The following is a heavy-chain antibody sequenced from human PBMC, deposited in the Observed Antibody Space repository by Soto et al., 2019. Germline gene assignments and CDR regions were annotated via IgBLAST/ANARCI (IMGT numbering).Heavy chain of an antibody. D-gene: IGHD6-25*01. CDR3: ARAAAASDVYFDY. J-gene: IGHJ4*02. Sequence: SETLSLTCTVSGGSVSNYYWSWIRQPAGKGLEWIGRIYTNRITNFSPSLKSRVTMSVDTSKNQVSLKLTSVTAADTAVYDCARAAAASDVYFDYWGQGTQVTVSS. CDR1: GGSVSNYY. CDR2: IYTNRIT. V-gene: IGHV4-4*07.